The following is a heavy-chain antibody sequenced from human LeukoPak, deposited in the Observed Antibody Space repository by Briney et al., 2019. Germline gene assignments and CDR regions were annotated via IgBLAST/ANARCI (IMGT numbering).Heavy chain of an antibody. D-gene: IGHD3-10*01. Sequence: GSLLLSCAASGFTFSSYAMHWVRQAPGKGGEYVSAISSNGGSTYYANSVKGRFTISRDNSKNTLYLQMGSLRAEDMAVYYCARSYMVRGALDYWGQGTLVTVSS. V-gene: IGHV3-64*01. CDR1: GFTFSSYA. CDR2: ISSNGGST. CDR3: ARSYMVRGALDY. J-gene: IGHJ4*02.